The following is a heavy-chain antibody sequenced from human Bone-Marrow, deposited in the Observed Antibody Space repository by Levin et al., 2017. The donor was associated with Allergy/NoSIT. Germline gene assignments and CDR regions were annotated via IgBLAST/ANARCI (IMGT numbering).Heavy chain of an antibody. V-gene: IGHV1-46*01. CDR3: ARRRLGYGMDV. J-gene: IGHJ6*02. D-gene: IGHD6-25*01. CDR1: GFNFSKYY. Sequence: ASVKVSCRASGFNFSKYYIHWVRQAPGQGLEWMGIINPTSGSTTYAQNFQGRLSMTWDTSTSTVYLDMSSLTSEDSALYFCARRRLGYGMDVWGQGTAVTV. CDR2: INPTSGST.